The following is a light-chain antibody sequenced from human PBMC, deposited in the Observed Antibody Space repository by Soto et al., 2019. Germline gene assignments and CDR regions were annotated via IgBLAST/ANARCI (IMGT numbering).Light chain of an antibody. V-gene: IGLV2-23*02. CDR3: CSYAGSSTYV. J-gene: IGLJ1*01. CDR2: EVS. Sequence: QSALTQPASVSGSPGQSITISCTGTSSDVGSYNLVSWYQQHPGKAPKLMIYEVSKRPSGVSNRFSGSKSGNTASLTISGLQAEDEADYCCCSYAGSSTYVFGTGTKLTVL. CDR1: SSDVGSYNL.